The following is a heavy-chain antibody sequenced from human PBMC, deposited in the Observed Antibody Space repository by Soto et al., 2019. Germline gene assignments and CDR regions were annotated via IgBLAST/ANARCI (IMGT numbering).Heavy chain of an antibody. CDR2: ISSSSDYI. CDR3: ARARVYATGPLDF. Sequence: LRLSCAASGFTFTSYTVNWVRQAPGKGLEWVSSISSSSDYIYYADSMKGRVTISRDDAKNSLFLDMNSLTGEDTAVYYCARARVYATGPLDFWGQGTLVTVSS. CDR1: GFTFTSYT. V-gene: IGHV3-21*06. D-gene: IGHD6-13*01. J-gene: IGHJ4*02.